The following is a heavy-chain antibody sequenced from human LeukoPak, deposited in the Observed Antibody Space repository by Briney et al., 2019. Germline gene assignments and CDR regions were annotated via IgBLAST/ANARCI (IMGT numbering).Heavy chain of an antibody. Sequence: GASVKVSCKASGYTFTGYYMHWVRQAPGQGLEWMGRINPNSGGTNYAQKFQGRVTMTRDTSISTAYMELSRLRSDDTAVYYCARGGITMVRGVIITGAFDIWGQGTMVTVSS. CDR1: GYTFTGYY. V-gene: IGHV1-2*06. CDR3: ARGGITMVRGVIITGAFDI. CDR2: INPNSGGT. J-gene: IGHJ3*02. D-gene: IGHD3-10*01.